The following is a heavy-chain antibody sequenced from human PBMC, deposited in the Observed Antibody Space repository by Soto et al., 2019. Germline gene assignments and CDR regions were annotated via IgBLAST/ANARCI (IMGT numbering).Heavy chain of an antibody. Sequence: QLQLQESGPGLVKPSETLSLTCSVSGGSISSNSYYWAWIRQPPGKGLEWIGSTHYSGRSYHIPCLNTRIAVSVDTSMTQFSLRLSSVDAAVKAMDYGAGHGIPLRDYFDSWGQGTLVTVSS. CDR1: GGSISSNSYY. CDR2: THYSGRS. J-gene: IGHJ4*02. D-gene: IGHD5-18*01. CDR3: AGHGIPLRDYFDS. V-gene: IGHV4-39*01.